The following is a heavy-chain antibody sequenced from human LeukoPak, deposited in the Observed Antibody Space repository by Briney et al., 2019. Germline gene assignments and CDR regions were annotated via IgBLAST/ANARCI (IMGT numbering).Heavy chain of an antibody. CDR3: SRDRAVTATVVFDY. CDR2: IRGKAYGGTT. V-gene: IGHV3-49*04. CDR1: GFTFGDYA. J-gene: IGHJ4*02. Sequence: GGSLRLSCTTSGFTFGDYAMSWVRQAPGTGLEWVGFIRGKAYGGTTEYAASVKGRFTISRDDSNSIAYLQMNSLRSEDTAVYYCSRDRAVTATVVFDYWGQGTLVTVSS. D-gene: IGHD2-15*01.